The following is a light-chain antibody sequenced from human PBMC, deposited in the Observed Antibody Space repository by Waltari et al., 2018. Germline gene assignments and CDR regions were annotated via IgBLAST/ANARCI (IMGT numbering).Light chain of an antibody. V-gene: IGLV8-61*01. CDR3: TLYVGSGIGL. J-gene: IGLJ2*01. Sequence: TVVTQEPSFSVSPGRTVTLTCGLSSCSVSTSNYPSWYQQTPGQTPRILIYSTNTRPSGVPDRFSGSILGNKAALTITGAQADDESDYYCTLYVGSGIGLFGGGTRLTVL. CDR2: STN. CDR1: SCSVSTSNY.